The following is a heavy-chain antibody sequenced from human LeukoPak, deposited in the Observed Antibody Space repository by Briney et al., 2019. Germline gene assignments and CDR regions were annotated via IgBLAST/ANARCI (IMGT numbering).Heavy chain of an antibody. CDR1: GFTFSSYA. Sequence: GGSLRLSCAASGFTFSSYAMHWVRQAPGKRLEWVAVISYDGSNKYYADSVKGRFTISRDNSKNTLYLQMNSLRAEDTAVYYCARAGGVVVTAMYFDYWGQGTLVTVSS. J-gene: IGHJ4*02. D-gene: IGHD2-21*02. CDR3: ARAGGVVVTAMYFDY. CDR2: ISYDGSNK. V-gene: IGHV3-30-3*01.